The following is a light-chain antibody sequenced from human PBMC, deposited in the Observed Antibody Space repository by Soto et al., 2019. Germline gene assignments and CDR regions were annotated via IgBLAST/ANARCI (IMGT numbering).Light chain of an antibody. CDR3: QQYNNWPPN. V-gene: IGKV3-15*01. Sequence: EVVVTQSPATLSVSPGERATLSCRASESAGRHLALYHQKPGQAPKLLIFDASTRATGVPARFSGSGSGTEFTLTVSSLQSEDIAVYFCQQYNNWPPNFGQGTRLEIK. CDR2: DAS. CDR1: ESAGRH. J-gene: IGKJ5*01.